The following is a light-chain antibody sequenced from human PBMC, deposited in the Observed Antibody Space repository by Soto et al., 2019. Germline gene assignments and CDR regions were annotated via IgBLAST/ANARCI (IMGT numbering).Light chain of an antibody. CDR2: GAS. J-gene: IGKJ3*01. Sequence: DIQLTQSPSLLSASVGDRVTITCRASQGISSNVAWYEQKPGTAPKLLIYGASTLQSGVPSRFSGSGSGTEFTLTISSLQPEHVATYYCQQLKSYPFTFGPGTKVDI. V-gene: IGKV1-9*01. CDR1: QGISSN. CDR3: QQLKSYPFT.